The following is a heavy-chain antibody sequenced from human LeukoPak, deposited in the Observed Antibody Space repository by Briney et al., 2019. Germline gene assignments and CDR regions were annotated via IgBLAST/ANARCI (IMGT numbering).Heavy chain of an antibody. V-gene: IGHV3-11*04. Sequence: PGGSLRLSCVASGFTFSDYYMTWIRQAPGKGLEWVSYISSSGSTIYYADSVKGRFTISRDNAKNSLYLQMNSLRAEDMAVYYCARDPRYGSSWFAAYFDYWGQGTLVTVSS. CDR1: GFTFSDYY. CDR2: ISSSGSTI. D-gene: IGHD6-13*01. CDR3: ARDPRYGSSWFAAYFDY. J-gene: IGHJ4*02.